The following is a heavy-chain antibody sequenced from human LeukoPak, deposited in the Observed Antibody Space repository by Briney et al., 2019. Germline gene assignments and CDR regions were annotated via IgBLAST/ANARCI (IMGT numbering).Heavy chain of an antibody. D-gene: IGHD3-22*01. V-gene: IGHV4-34*01. CDR3: ARERRFTMIVVVIGPFDY. J-gene: IGHJ4*02. Sequence: SETLSLTCTVSGGSISSYYWSWIRQPPGKGLEWIGEINHSGSTNYNPSLKSRVTISVDTSKNQFSLKLSSVTAADTAVYYCARERRFTMIVVVIGPFDYWGQGTLVTVSS. CDR2: INHSGST. CDR1: GGSISSYY.